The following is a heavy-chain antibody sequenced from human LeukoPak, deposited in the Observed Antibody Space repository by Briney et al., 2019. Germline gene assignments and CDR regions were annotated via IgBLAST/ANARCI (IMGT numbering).Heavy chain of an antibody. CDR3: ARGRWAFDI. V-gene: IGHV3-7*01. Sequence: GGSLRLSCAVSGFNFSSYWMSWVRQAPGKGLEWVANIKQDGSEKYYVDSLKGRFTISRDNAKNSLYLQMNSLRAEDTAVYHCARGRWAFDIWGQGTMVTVSA. CDR1: GFNFSSYW. J-gene: IGHJ3*02. D-gene: IGHD5-24*01. CDR2: IKQDGSEK.